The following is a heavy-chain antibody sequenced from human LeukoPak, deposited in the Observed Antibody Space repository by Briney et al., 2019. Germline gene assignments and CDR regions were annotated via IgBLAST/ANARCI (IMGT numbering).Heavy chain of an antibody. CDR3: ARGMVVAATSKKNWFDP. CDR1: GGTFSSYT. CDR2: IIPILGIA. V-gene: IGHV1-69*02. Sequence: ASVKVSCKASGGTFSSYTISWVRQAPGQGLEWMGRIIPILGIANYAQKFQGRVTITADESTSTAYMELSSLRSEDTAVYYCARGMVVAATSKKNWFDPWGQGTLVTVSS. J-gene: IGHJ5*02. D-gene: IGHD2-15*01.